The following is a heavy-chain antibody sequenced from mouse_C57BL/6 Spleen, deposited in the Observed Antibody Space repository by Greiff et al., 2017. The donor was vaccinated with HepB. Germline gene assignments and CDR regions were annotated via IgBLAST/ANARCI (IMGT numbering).Heavy chain of an antibody. Sequence: EVQLVESGPGLVKPSQSLSLTCSVTGYSITSGYYWNWIRQFPGNKLEWMGYISYDGSNNYNPSLKNRISITRDTSKNQFFLKLNSVTTEDTATYYCAREGTLHWYFDVWGTGTTVTVSS. CDR2: ISYDGSN. D-gene: IGHD3-3*01. CDR1: GYSITSGYY. J-gene: IGHJ1*03. V-gene: IGHV3-6*01. CDR3: AREGTLHWYFDV.